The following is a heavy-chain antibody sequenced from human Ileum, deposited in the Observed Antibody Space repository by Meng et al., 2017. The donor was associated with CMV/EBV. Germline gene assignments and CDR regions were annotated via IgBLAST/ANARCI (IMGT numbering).Heavy chain of an antibody. Sequence: GGSLRLSCAGTGFTFSDHYIDWVRQAPGKGLEWVGRIRHKASSYTTLYAASVKGRFTISRDNSKNTLYLQMNSLRAEDTAVYYCAKDGSLTGANSKGIVVVPAARGSDYWGQGTLVTVSS. CDR1: GFTFSDHY. CDR3: AKDGSLTGANSKGIVVVPAARGSDY. CDR2: IRHKASSYTT. V-gene: IGHV3-72*01. J-gene: IGHJ4*02. D-gene: IGHD2-2*01.